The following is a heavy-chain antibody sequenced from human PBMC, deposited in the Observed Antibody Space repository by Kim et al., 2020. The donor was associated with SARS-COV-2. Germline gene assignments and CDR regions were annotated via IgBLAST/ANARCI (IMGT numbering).Heavy chain of an antibody. CDR1: GYTFTSYA. V-gene: IGHV7-4-1*02. CDR3: ARGRFLEWLLYRRGIDYGMDV. D-gene: IGHD3-3*01. J-gene: IGHJ6*02. CDR2: INTNTGNP. Sequence: ASVKVSCKASGYTFTSYAMNWVRQAPGQGLEWMGWINTNTGNPTYAQGFTGRFVFSLDTSVSTAYLQISSLKAEDTAVYYCARGRFLEWLLYRRGIDYGMDVWGQGTTVNVSS.